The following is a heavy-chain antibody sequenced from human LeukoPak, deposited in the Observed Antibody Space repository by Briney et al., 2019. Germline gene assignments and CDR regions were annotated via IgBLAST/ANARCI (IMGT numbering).Heavy chain of an antibody. CDR2: INHSGST. CDR3: ARGRGWTGYYFDY. D-gene: IGHD2-15*01. V-gene: IGHV4-34*01. Sequence: PSETLSLTCAVYGGSFSGYYWSWIRQPPGKGLEWIGEINHSGSTNYNPSLKSRVTISVDTSKNQFSLKLSSVTAADTAVYSCARGRGWTGYYFDYWGQGTLVTVSS. CDR1: GGSFSGYY. J-gene: IGHJ4*02.